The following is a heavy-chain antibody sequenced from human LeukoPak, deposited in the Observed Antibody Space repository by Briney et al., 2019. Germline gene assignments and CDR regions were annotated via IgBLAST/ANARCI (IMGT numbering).Heavy chain of an antibody. CDR2: TTGLGDNT. J-gene: IGHJ4*02. V-gene: IGHV3-23*01. D-gene: IGHD3-3*01. CDR3: ARDRYYDFWSGYYTDVLGY. Sequence: PGGSLRLSCAASGFFFSDSAMAWVRQAPGKGLEWVSTTTGLGDNTHYADSVKGRFTISRDNSKNTLYLQVNSLRAEDTAVYYCARDRYYDFWSGYYTDVLGYWGQGTLVTVSS. CDR1: GFFFSDSA.